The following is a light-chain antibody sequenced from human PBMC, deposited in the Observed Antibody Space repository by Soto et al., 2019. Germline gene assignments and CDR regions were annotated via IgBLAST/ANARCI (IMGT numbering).Light chain of an antibody. CDR3: QQYDNLPPRLT. Sequence: DIQMTQSPSSLSASVGDRVTITCQAIQDISNYLNWYHQKPGKAPKLLIYDASNLETGVPSGFSGSGSGTDFTFTISSLQPEDIAAYYCQQYDNLPPRLTFGGGTKVEIK. CDR1: QDISNY. V-gene: IGKV1-33*01. J-gene: IGKJ4*01. CDR2: DAS.